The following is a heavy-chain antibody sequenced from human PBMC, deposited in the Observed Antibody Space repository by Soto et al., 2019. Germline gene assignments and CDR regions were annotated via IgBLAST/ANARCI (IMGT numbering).Heavy chain of an antibody. J-gene: IGHJ6*02. CDR2: ISYDGSNK. Sequence: LRLSCAASGFTFSSYGMHWVRQAPGKGLEGVAVISYDGSNKYYADSVKGRFTISRDNSKNTLYLQMNSLRAEDTAVYYCAKDGGYDYYYYYGMDVWGQGTTVTVSS. V-gene: IGHV3-30*18. D-gene: IGHD5-12*01. CDR1: GFTFSSYG. CDR3: AKDGGYDYYYYYGMDV.